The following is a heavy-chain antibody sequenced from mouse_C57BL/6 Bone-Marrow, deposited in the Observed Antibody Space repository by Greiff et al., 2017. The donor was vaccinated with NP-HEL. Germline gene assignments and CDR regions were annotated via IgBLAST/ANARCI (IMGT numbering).Heavy chain of an antibody. CDR2: ISNGGGST. J-gene: IGHJ4*01. Sequence: EVHLVESGGGLVQPGGSLKLSCAASGFTFSDYYMYWVRQTPEKRLEWVAYISNGGGSTYYPDTVKGRFTISRDNAKNTLYLQMSRLKSEDTAMYYCARQDGYDGAMDYWGQGTSVTVSS. D-gene: IGHD2-2*01. CDR3: ARQDGYDGAMDY. V-gene: IGHV5-12*01. CDR1: GFTFSDYY.